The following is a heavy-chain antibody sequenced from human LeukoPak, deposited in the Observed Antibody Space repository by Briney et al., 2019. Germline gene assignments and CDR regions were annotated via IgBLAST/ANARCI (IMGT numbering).Heavy chain of an antibody. V-gene: IGHV3-74*01. D-gene: IGHD6-13*01. CDR1: GFTFSSYW. CDR3: TRGQQLVGD. CDR2: INPDGGST. J-gene: IGHJ4*02. Sequence: GGSLRLSCAASGFTFSSYWMHWFRQAPGKGLVWVSRINPDGGSTAYADSVKGRFTISRDNAKNTLYLQMNSLRVEDTAVYYCTRGQQLVGDWGQGTLVTVSS.